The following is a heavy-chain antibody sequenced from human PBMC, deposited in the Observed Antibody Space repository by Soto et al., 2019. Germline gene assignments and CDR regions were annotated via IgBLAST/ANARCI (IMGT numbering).Heavy chain of an antibody. D-gene: IGHD2-15*01. Sequence: QVQLMESGGGVVQPGGSLRLSYATSGFAFSSYSMHWFRQAPGKELEWVAVISSDGGLSFYADSVKGRFIISRDNSKNTLYLQMNSLTAEDTALYYCAKDLQGSVADYFDYWGQGTLVSVSS. V-gene: IGHV3-30-3*01. CDR3: AKDLQGSVADYFDY. CDR2: ISSDGGLS. CDR1: GFAFSSYS. J-gene: IGHJ4*02.